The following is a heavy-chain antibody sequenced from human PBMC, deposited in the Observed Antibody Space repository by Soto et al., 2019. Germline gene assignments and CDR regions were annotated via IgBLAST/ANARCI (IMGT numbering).Heavy chain of an antibody. D-gene: IGHD2-21*02. CDR1: GGTFSSYA. V-gene: IGHV1-69*06. Sequence: SVKVSCKASGGTFSSYAISWVRQAPGQGLEWMGGIIPIFGTANYAQKFQGRVTITADKSTSTAYMELSSLRSEDTAVYYCLQSTANSRYYFDYWGQGTLVTVSS. CDR3: LQSTANSRYYFDY. CDR2: IIPIFGTA. J-gene: IGHJ4*02.